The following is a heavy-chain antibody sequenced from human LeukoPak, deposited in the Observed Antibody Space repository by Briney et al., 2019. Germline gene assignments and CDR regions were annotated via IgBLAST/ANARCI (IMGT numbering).Heavy chain of an antibody. Sequence: ASVKVPCKASGYTFTSYDINWVRQATGQGLEWMGWMNPNSGNTGYAQKFQGRVTMTRNTSISTAYMELSSLRSEDTAVYYCARAPTVTTKYYYYYYMDVWGKGTTVTISS. CDR3: ARAPTVTTKYYYYYYMDV. CDR2: MNPNSGNT. V-gene: IGHV1-8*01. J-gene: IGHJ6*03. CDR1: GYTFTSYD. D-gene: IGHD4-17*01.